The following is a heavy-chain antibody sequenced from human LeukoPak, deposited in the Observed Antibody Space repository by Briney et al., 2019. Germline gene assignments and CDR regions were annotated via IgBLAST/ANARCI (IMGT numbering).Heavy chain of an antibody. CDR1: GFTVSDYY. V-gene: IGHV3-66*01. Sequence: PGGSLRLSCAASGFTVSDYYMNWVRQAPGKGLEWVSLIYSGGTTYYADSVKGRFTISRDDSKNALYLQMNSLRAEDTAVYYCARGGSAAAGTNYYYHYYMDVWGKGTTVTISS. CDR3: ARGGSAAAGTNYYYHYYMDV. CDR2: IYSGGTT. J-gene: IGHJ6*03. D-gene: IGHD6-13*01.